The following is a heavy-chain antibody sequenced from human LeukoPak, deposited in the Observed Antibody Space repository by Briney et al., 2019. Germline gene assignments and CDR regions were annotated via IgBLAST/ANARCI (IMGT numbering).Heavy chain of an antibody. CDR2: IYYSGST. Sequence: SETLSLTCAVSGGGISSSNWWSWVRQPPGKGLEWIGSIYYSGSTYYNPSLKSRVTISVDTSKNQFSLKLSSVTAADTAVYYCARHVSSWSLLYWGQGTLVTVSS. J-gene: IGHJ4*02. V-gene: IGHV4-39*01. CDR1: GGGISSSNW. CDR3: ARHVSSWSLLY. D-gene: IGHD6-13*01.